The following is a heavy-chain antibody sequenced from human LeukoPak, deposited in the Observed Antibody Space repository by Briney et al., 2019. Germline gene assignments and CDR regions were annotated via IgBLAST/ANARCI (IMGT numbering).Heavy chain of an antibody. CDR1: GGSFSGYY. J-gene: IGHJ4*02. V-gene: IGHV4-34*01. CDR3: ARGTAMVSFDY. Sequence: SETLSLTCAVYGGSFSGYYWSWIRQPPGKGLEWIGEVNHSGSTNYNPSLKSRVTISVDTSKNRFSLKLSSVTAADTAVYYCARGTAMVSFDYWGQGTLVTVSS. D-gene: IGHD5-18*01. CDR2: VNHSGST.